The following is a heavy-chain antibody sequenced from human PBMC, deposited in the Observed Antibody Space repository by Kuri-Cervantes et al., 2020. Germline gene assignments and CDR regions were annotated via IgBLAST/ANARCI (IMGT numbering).Heavy chain of an antibody. Sequence: GGSLRLSCAASGFTFSSYGMHWVRQAPGKGLEWVAFIRYDGSNKYYADSVKGRFTISRDNSKNTLYLQMNSLRAEDTAVYYCARAHYYYDSSGYFHWGQGTLVTVSS. CDR1: GFTFSSYG. J-gene: IGHJ4*02. D-gene: IGHD3-22*01. CDR3: ARAHYYYDSSGYFH. V-gene: IGHV3-30*02. CDR2: IRYDGSNK.